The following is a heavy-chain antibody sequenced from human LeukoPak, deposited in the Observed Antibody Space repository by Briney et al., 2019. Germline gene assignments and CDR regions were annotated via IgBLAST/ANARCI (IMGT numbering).Heavy chain of an antibody. V-gene: IGHV1-69*05. J-gene: IGHJ4*02. CDR1: GGTFSSYA. CDR3: ARGGVYSSSDRSPFDY. CDR2: IIPIFSTA. Sequence: GASVKVSCKASGGTFSSYAISWVRQAPGQGLEWMGGIIPIFSTANYAQKFQGRVTITTDESMSTAYMELSSLRSEDTAVYYCARGGVYSSSDRSPFDYWGQGTLVTVSS. D-gene: IGHD6-6*01.